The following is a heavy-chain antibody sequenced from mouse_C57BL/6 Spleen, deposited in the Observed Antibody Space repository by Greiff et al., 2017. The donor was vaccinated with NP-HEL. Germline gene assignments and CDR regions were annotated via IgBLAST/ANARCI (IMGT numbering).Heavy chain of an antibody. V-gene: IGHV1-82*01. CDR1: GYAFSSSW. CDR2: IYPGDGDT. CDR3: ARLGCESYYYAVDY. J-gene: IGHJ4*01. Sequence: QVQLQQSGPELVKPGASVKISCKASGYAFSSSWMNWVKQRPGKGLEWIGRIYPGDGDTNYNGKFKGKATLTADKSSSTAYMQLSSLTSEDSAVYLCARLGCESYYYAVDYWGQGTTGTVSS.